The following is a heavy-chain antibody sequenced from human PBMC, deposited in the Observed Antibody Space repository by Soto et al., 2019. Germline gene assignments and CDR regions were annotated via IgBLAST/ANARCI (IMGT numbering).Heavy chain of an antibody. CDR2: ISAHNGNT. D-gene: IGHD1-1*01. J-gene: IGHJ4*02. Sequence: QVHLVQSGAEVKKSGASVKVSCKGSGYDFTTYGITWVRQAPGQGLEWMAWISAHNGNTDYAQKLQGRVTVTRDTSTSTADMERRSLRSDDTAVYYCARGRYGDYWGQGALVTVSS. CDR3: ARGRYGDY. V-gene: IGHV1-18*01. CDR1: GYDFTTYG.